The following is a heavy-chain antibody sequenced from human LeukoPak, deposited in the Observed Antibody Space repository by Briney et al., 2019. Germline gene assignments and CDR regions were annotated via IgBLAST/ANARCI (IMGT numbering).Heavy chain of an antibody. J-gene: IGHJ4*02. V-gene: IGHV3-23*01. CDR1: GFTFSSYS. D-gene: IGHD6-19*01. CDR2: ISGSGGST. Sequence: GGSLRLSCAASGFTFSSYSMGWGRQAPGKGLGWVSAISGSGGSTFYPDSVKGRFTISRDNYKNTLYLQMNSMRAEDTAVYYCAKDRGSSGWYSDGIDYWGQGTLVTVSS. CDR3: AKDRGSSGWYSDGIDY.